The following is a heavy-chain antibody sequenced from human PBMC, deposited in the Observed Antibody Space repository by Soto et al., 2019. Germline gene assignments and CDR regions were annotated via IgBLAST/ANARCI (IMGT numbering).Heavy chain of an antibody. J-gene: IGHJ6*02. CDR2: IKQDGSEK. CDR3: ARDHPFTIFGVVIMSYYYYGMDV. V-gene: IGHV3-7*03. D-gene: IGHD3-3*01. CDR1: GFTFSCYW. Sequence: GGSLRLSCAASGFTFSCYWMSWVRQAPGKGLEWVANIKQDGSEKYYVDSVKGRFTISRDNAKNSLYLQMNSLRAEDTAVYYCARDHPFTIFGVVIMSYYYYGMDVWGQGTTVTVSS.